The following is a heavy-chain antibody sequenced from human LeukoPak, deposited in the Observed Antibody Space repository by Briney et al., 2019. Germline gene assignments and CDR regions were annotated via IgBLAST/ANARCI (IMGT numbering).Heavy chain of an antibody. Sequence: GGSLRLSCTASGFTFSTYAMALLRQPPGKGLEWVSTITDSAAATYYRESVKGRFTISRDNSKNTLYLQMNSLRGDDTAVYFCAKVYGNWYFDYWGQGTLVTVSS. D-gene: IGHD1-1*01. CDR3: AKVYGNWYFDY. V-gene: IGHV3-23*01. CDR2: ITDSAAAT. J-gene: IGHJ4*02. CDR1: GFTFSTYA.